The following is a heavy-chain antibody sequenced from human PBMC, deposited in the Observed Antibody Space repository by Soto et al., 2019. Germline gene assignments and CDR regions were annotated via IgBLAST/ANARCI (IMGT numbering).Heavy chain of an antibody. CDR3: ASGDASSGDFDY. J-gene: IGHJ4*02. Sequence: QVQLVQSGAEVKKPGASVKVSCKASGYTFTSYDINWVRQATGQGLEWMGWMNPNSGNTGYAQKFQGRVTMNRNTSINTADMELSSLRSEDTAVYYCASGDASSGDFDYWGQGTLVTVSS. D-gene: IGHD2-2*01. V-gene: IGHV1-8*01. CDR2: MNPNSGNT. CDR1: GYTFTSYD.